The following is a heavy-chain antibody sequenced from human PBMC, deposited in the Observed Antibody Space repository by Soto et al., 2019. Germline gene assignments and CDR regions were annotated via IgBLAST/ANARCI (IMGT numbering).Heavy chain of an antibody. CDR3: ARVQLLWFGELVPYYFDD. Sequence: SSETLSLTCAVYGGSFSGYYWSWIRQPPGKGLEWIGEINHSGSTNYNPSLKSRVTISVDTSKNQFSLKLSSVTAADTAVYYCARVQLLWFGELVPYYFDDWGQGTLVTVSS. CDR1: GGSFSGYY. D-gene: IGHD3-10*01. V-gene: IGHV4-34*01. J-gene: IGHJ4*02. CDR2: INHSGST.